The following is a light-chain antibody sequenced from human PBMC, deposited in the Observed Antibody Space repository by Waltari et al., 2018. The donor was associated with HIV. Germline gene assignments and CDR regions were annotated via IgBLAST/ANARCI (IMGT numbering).Light chain of an antibody. CDR3: QVWDATGDHPGV. J-gene: IGLJ3*02. V-gene: IGLV3-21*02. Sequence: SYVLTQPPSVSVAPGQTAMIICGGDNIATYTVHWYQQRPGQAPGLVISGNSDRPSGIPERVSGSISGNTATLTISRVEVGDEAGYFCQVWDATGDHPGVFGGGTKLTVL. CDR2: GNS. CDR1: NIATYT.